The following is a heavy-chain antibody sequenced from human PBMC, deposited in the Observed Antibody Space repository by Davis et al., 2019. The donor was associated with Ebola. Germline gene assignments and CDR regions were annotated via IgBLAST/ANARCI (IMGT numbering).Heavy chain of an antibody. CDR3: ARRRGPGYNWFDP. CDR1: GYTFTGYY. CDR2: INPNSGGT. D-gene: IGHD3-16*01. J-gene: IGHJ5*02. Sequence: ASVKVSCKASGYTFTGYYMHWVRQAPGQGLEWMGWINPNSGGTNYAQKFQGRVTMTRDTSISTAYMELSSLRSEDTAVYYCARRRGPGYNWFDPWGQGTLVTVSS. V-gene: IGHV1-2*02.